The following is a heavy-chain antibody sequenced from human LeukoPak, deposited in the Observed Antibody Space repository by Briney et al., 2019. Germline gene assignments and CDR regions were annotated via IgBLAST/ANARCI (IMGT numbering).Heavy chain of an antibody. D-gene: IGHD1-26*01. CDR2: IRSKANNYAT. Sequence: GGSLRLSCAASGFTFSASTMHWVRQASGKGLEWVGRIRSKANNYATAYAASVQGRFTISRDDSKNTAYLQMNSLKTEDAALYYCTSVVGATFDYWGQGTLVTVSS. V-gene: IGHV3-73*01. J-gene: IGHJ4*02. CDR3: TSVVGATFDY. CDR1: GFTFSAST.